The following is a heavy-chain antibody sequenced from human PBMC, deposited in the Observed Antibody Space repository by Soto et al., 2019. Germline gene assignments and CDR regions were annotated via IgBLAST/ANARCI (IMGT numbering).Heavy chain of an antibody. CDR1: GFTFSSYA. CDR2: ISYDGSNK. J-gene: IGHJ3*02. Sequence: PGGSLRLSCAASGFTFSSYAMHWVRQAPGKGLEWVAVISYDGSNKYYADSVKGRFTISRDNSKNTLYLQMNSLRAEDTAVYYCALIVVVAATEGRAFDIWGQGTMVTVSS. CDR3: ALIVVVAATEGRAFDI. D-gene: IGHD2-15*01. V-gene: IGHV3-30-3*01.